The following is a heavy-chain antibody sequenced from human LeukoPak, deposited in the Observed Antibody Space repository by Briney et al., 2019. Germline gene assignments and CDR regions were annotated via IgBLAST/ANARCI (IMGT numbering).Heavy chain of an antibody. CDR2: IKQDGSEK. CDR1: GFTFSSYW. Sequence: GGSLRLSCAASGFTFSSYWMSWVRQAPGKGLEGGANIKQDGSEKYYVDSVKGRFTISRDNSKNTLYLQMNTLRAEDTAVYYCAKDLSDDYVWGSYRLNYFDYWGQGTLVTVSS. CDR3: AKDLSDDYVWGSYRLNYFDY. J-gene: IGHJ4*02. V-gene: IGHV3-7*03. D-gene: IGHD3-16*02.